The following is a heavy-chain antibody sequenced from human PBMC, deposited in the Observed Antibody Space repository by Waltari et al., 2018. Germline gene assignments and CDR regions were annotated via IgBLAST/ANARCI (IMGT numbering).Heavy chain of an antibody. Sequence: QVQLQESGPGLVKPSQTLSLPFTVSVDSITRNSFSCNWFRQPAGKGLEWIGRFYSSEYINYNPSLKSRVTISRDTSKKQFFLKLTSVTAADTAFYYCAREVTKVELGRRLPHFFDSWGQGTLVTVSS. J-gene: IGHJ4*02. CDR3: AREVTKVELGRRLPHFFDS. V-gene: IGHV4-61*02. CDR2: FYSSEYI. CDR1: VDSITRNSFS. D-gene: IGHD7-27*01.